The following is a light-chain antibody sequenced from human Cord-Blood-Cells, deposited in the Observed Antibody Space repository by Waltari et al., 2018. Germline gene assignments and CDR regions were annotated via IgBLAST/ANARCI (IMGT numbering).Light chain of an antibody. V-gene: IGLV3-1*01. J-gene: IGLJ2*01. CDR2: QDS. CDR1: NLGDQS. Sequence: SYELPQPPSVAASPAPTPSLTCSGDNLGDQSACWYQQKPGQSPVLVINQDSKRPSGIPERFSGSNSGNTATLTISGTQAMDEADYYCQAWDSSTVVFGGGTKLTVL. CDR3: QAWDSSTVV.